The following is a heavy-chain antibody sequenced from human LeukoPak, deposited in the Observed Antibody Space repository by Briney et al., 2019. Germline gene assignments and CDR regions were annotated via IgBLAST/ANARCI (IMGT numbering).Heavy chain of an antibody. CDR3: ARDGTNDY. CDR1: GFTFSSYA. CDR2: ISSSSSYI. V-gene: IGHV3-21*01. J-gene: IGHJ4*02. Sequence: GGSLRLSCAASGFTFSSYAMSWVRQAPGMGLEWVSSISSSSSYIYYADSVKGRFTISRDNAKNSLYLQMNSLRAEDTAVYYCARDGTNDYWGQGTLVTVSS. D-gene: IGHD1-1*01.